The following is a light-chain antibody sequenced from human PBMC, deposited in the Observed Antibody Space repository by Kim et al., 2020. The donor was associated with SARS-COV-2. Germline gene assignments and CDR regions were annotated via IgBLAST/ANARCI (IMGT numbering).Light chain of an antibody. J-gene: IGLJ2*01. CDR1: SGSIADY. CDR2: ENN. V-gene: IGLV6-57*03. Sequence: PGKTVTTSCTRNSGSIADYVQWYQQRPGSAPTTVIYENNLRPSGVPDRFSGSIDSSSNSASLTISGLKTEDEADYYCQSYDSSSVVFGGGTKLTVL. CDR3: QSYDSSSVV.